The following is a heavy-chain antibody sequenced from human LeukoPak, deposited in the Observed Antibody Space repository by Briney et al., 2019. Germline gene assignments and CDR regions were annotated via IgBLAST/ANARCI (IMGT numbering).Heavy chain of an antibody. Sequence: GGSLRLSCAASGFTFSSYAMHWVRQAPGKGLEWVAVISYDGSNKYYADSVKGRFTISRDNSKNTLYLQMNSLRAEDTAVYYCARAGAYYGSGSYSPLDYWGQGTLVTVSS. CDR1: GFTFSSYA. CDR3: ARAGAYYGSGSYSPLDY. J-gene: IGHJ4*02. D-gene: IGHD3-10*01. V-gene: IGHV3-30-3*01. CDR2: ISYDGSNK.